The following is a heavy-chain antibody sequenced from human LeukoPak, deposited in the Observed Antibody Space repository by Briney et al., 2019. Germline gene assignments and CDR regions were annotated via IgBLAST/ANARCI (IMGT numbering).Heavy chain of an antibody. D-gene: IGHD1-26*01. Sequence: GGSLRLSCAAPGFTFRSFWMHRVRQAPGQGLVWVSRINTDGSRTSYADSVKRRFTISRDNAKNTLYLQMNSLRAEDTAVYFCARDPGASSVSWGQGTLVTVSS. J-gene: IGHJ4*02. CDR1: GFTFRSFW. V-gene: IGHV3-74*01. CDR2: INTDGSRT. CDR3: ARDPGASSVS.